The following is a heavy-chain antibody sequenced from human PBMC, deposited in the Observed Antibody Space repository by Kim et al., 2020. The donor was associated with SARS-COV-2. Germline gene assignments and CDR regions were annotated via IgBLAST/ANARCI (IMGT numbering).Heavy chain of an antibody. Sequence: GGSLRLSCAASGFTFSSYGMHWVRQAPGKGLEWVAVIWYDGSNKYYADSVKGRFTISRDNSKNTLYLQMNSLRAEDTAVYYCAKDLGGEAAAGGQELYYYYGMDVWGQGTTVTVSS. V-gene: IGHV3-33*06. CDR2: IWYDGSNK. D-gene: IGHD6-13*01. CDR3: AKDLGGEAAAGGQELYYYYGMDV. J-gene: IGHJ6*02. CDR1: GFTFSSYG.